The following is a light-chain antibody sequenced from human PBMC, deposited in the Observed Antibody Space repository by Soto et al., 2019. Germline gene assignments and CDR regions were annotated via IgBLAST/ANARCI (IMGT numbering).Light chain of an antibody. Sequence: DIQMTQSPSTLSASVGDRVTITCRASQSIDSWLAWYQQKPRKAPNLLIYKASSLESGVPSRFSGSRSGTEFTLTISSLQPDDFATYYCQQYNSYPRTFGQGTKVEVK. CDR2: KAS. J-gene: IGKJ1*01. CDR1: QSIDSW. CDR3: QQYNSYPRT. V-gene: IGKV1-5*03.